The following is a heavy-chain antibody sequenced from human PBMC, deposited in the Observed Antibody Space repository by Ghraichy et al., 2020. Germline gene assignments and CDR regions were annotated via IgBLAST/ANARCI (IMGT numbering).Heavy chain of an antibody. V-gene: IGHV4-39*07. CDR3: ARLETERYFDWLFAEQWVGEQRYNWFDP. CDR2: IYYSGST. J-gene: IGHJ5*02. CDR1: GGSISSSSYY. Sequence: SETLSLTCTVSGGSISSSSYYWGWIRQPPGKGLEWIGSIYYSGSTYYNPSLKSRVTISVDTSKNQFSLKLSSVTAADTAVYYCARLETERYFDWLFAEQWVGEQRYNWFDPWGQGTLVTVSS. D-gene: IGHD3-9*01.